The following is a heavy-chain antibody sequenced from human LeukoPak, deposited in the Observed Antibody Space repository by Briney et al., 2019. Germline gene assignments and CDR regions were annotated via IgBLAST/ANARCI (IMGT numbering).Heavy chain of an antibody. CDR3: ARDGHGTPSYYYGMDV. Sequence: ASVKVSCKASGYTFTSYAMHWVRQAPGQRLEWMGWINAGNGNTKYSQKFQGRVTITRDTSASTAYMELSSLRSEDTAVYYCARDGHGTPSYYYGMDVWGQGTTVTVSS. D-gene: IGHD1-14*01. V-gene: IGHV1-3*01. J-gene: IGHJ6*02. CDR1: GYTFTSYA. CDR2: INAGNGNT.